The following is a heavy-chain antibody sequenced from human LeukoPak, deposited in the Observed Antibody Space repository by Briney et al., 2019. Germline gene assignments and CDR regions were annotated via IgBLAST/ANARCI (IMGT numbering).Heavy chain of an antibody. J-gene: IGHJ3*02. Sequence: PSETLSLTCTVSGGSISSYYWSWIRQPPGKGLEWIGSIYYGGSTYHNPSLESRVTISVDTSKNQFSLKLSSVTAADTAVYYCARRSTTRHAFDIWGQGTMVTVSS. V-gene: IGHV4-59*05. D-gene: IGHD4-17*01. CDR2: IYYGGST. CDR3: ARRSTTRHAFDI. CDR1: GGSISSYY.